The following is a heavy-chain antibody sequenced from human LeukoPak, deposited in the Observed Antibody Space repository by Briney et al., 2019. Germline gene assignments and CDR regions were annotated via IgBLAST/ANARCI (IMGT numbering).Heavy chain of an antibody. J-gene: IGHJ5*02. Sequence: SETLSLTCTVSGGSISSSSYYWGWIRQPPGKGLEWIGSIYYSGSTYYNPSLKSRVTISVDTSKNQFSLKLSSVTAADTAVYYCARLNSGHDDGGGLFGAPIWFDPWGQGTLVTVSS. V-gene: IGHV4-39*01. D-gene: IGHD5-12*01. CDR2: IYYSGST. CDR1: GGSISSSSYY. CDR3: ARLNSGHDDGGGLFGAPIWFDP.